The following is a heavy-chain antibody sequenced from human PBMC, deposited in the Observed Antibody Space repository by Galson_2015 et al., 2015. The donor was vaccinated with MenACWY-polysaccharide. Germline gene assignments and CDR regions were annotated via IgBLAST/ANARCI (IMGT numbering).Heavy chain of an antibody. J-gene: IGHJ3*01. Sequence: SLRLSCAASGFTFSDFYMGWSRRAPGKGLEWVSYTTSSGSATYYADSVKGRFTTTRDNAKNSLFLQMNSLRADDTAIYYCARANYGDYEDGADVFDAWGHGTMVTVSS. D-gene: IGHD4-17*01. CDR3: ARANYGDYEDGADVFDA. V-gene: IGHV3-11*01. CDR2: TTSSGSAT. CDR1: GFTFSDFY.